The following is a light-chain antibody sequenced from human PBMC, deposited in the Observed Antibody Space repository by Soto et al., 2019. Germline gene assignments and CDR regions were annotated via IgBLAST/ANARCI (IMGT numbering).Light chain of an antibody. J-gene: IGKJ3*01. Sequence: DIQMTQSPSTLSASVGDRVTITCRASQSISSWLAWYQQKPGKAPKLLIYDASSLESGVPSRFSGSRSGTEFTLKISRLQSVSFAAKSCKQYNSFSVGPGPKVGIE. CDR3: KQYNSFS. CDR2: DAS. V-gene: IGKV1-5*01. CDR1: QSISSW.